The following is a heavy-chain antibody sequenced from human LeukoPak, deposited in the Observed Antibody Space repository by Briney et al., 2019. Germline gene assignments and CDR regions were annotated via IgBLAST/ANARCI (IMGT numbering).Heavy chain of an antibody. CDR3: ATVRPVAATRLYYYYGMDV. Sequence: ASVKVSCKASGYTFTSYGISWVRQAPGQGLEWMGWISAYNGNTNYAQKLQGRVTMTTDTSTSTAYMELRSLRSDDTAVYYCATVRPVAATRLYYYYGMDVWGQGTTVTVSS. D-gene: IGHD2-15*01. V-gene: IGHV1-18*01. CDR1: GYTFTSYG. CDR2: ISAYNGNT. J-gene: IGHJ6*02.